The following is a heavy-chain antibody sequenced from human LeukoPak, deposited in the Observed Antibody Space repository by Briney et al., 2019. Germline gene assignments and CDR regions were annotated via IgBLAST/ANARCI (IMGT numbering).Heavy chain of an antibody. CDR1: GGSFSGYC. V-gene: IGHV4-34*01. J-gene: IGHJ6*02. D-gene: IGHD1-1*01. Sequence: SETQSLTCAVYGGSFSGYCWSWIRQPPGKGLEWIGEINHSGSTNYNPSLKSRVTISVDTSKNQFSLNLKSVTAADTAVYYCARVEPPAYYYGMDVWGQGTTVIVSS. CDR2: INHSGST. CDR3: ARVEPPAYYYGMDV.